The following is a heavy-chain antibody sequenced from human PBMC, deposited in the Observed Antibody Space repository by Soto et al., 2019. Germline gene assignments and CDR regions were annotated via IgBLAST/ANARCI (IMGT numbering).Heavy chain of an antibody. CDR2: IKSKRDGGTI. V-gene: IGHV3-15*01. D-gene: IGHD6-13*01. J-gene: IGHJ4*02. CDR3: TRGAPSGTFYDY. Sequence: EVHLMESGGGLVKPGGSLRLSCAASGFTFSNDWMTWVRQAPGKGLEWIGRIKSKRDGGTIDDAAPVRGRFTISRDDSTNTLYLQMNNLKTEDTAIYYCTRGAPSGTFYDYWGQGTLVTVSS. CDR1: GFTFSNDW.